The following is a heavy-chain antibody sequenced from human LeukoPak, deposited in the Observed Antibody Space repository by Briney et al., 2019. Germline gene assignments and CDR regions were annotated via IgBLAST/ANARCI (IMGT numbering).Heavy chain of an antibody. CDR3: ARDLIVGATNAFDI. Sequence: SETLSLTCAVYGGSFSGYYWSWIRQPPGKGLEWIGRIYTSGSTNYNPSLKSRVTMSVDTSKNQFSLKLSSVTAADTAVYYCARDLIVGATNAFDIWGQGTMVTVSS. D-gene: IGHD1-26*01. CDR1: GGSFSGYY. J-gene: IGHJ3*02. V-gene: IGHV4-59*10. CDR2: IYTSGST.